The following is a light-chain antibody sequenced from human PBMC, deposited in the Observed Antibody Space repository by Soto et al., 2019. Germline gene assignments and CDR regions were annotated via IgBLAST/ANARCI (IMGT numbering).Light chain of an antibody. Sequence: DIQMTQSPSTLSGSVGDRVTITCRASQSISSYLNWYQQKPGKAPNLLIYAASSLESGVPSRFSGSGSGTDFTLTISSLQPEDFATYYCQQSYSTPMYTFGQGTRLEIK. V-gene: IGKV1-39*01. CDR1: QSISSY. J-gene: IGKJ5*01. CDR3: QQSYSTPMYT. CDR2: AAS.